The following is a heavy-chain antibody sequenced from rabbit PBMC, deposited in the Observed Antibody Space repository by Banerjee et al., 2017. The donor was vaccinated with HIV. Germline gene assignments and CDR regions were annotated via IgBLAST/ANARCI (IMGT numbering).Heavy chain of an antibody. CDR1: GFDFSSGYD. J-gene: IGHJ4*01. Sequence: QQLVESGGGLVQPGASLTLTCKASGFDFSSGYDMCWVRQAPGKGLEWIGCIYTGDGNTYYANWAKGRFTISKPSSTTVDLKMTSLTAADTATYFCARDDAHVTGYYSNLWGPGTLVTVS. CDR3: ARDDAHVTGYYSNL. D-gene: IGHD6-1*01. V-gene: IGHV1S40*01. CDR2: IYTGDGNT.